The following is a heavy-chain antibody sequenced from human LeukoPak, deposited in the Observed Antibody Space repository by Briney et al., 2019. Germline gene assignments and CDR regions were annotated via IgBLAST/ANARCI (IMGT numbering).Heavy chain of an antibody. J-gene: IGHJ4*02. D-gene: IGHD4-17*01. CDR1: GFTFSSYG. Sequence: GGSLRLSCAASGFTFSSYGMHWVRQAPGKGLEWVAVIWYDGSNEYYADSVKGRFTISRDNSKNTLYLQMNSLRAEDTAVYYCAKYGDYSYFDYWGQGTLVTVSS. CDR3: AKYGDYSYFDY. V-gene: IGHV3-33*06. CDR2: IWYDGSNE.